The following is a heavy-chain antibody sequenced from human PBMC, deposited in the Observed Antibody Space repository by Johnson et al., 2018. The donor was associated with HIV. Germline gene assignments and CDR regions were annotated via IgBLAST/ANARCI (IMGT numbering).Heavy chain of an antibody. J-gene: IGHJ3*02. CDR3: ARDPSPSSYRALDI. V-gene: IGHV3-30*04. CDR2: ISYDGSNK. D-gene: IGHD5-12*01. CDR1: GFTFSSYA. Sequence: QVQLVESGGGVVRPGGSLRLSCAASGFTFSSYAMHWVRQAPGKGLEWVAVISYDGSNKYYADSVKGRFTISRDNAKNSLYLQMNRLKVEDTALYYCARDPSPSSYRALDIWGQGTMVTVSS.